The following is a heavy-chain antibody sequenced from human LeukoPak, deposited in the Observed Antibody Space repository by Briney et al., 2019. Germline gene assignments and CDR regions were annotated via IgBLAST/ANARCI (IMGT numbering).Heavy chain of an antibody. CDR2: VYNSGTT. V-gene: IGHV4-59*11. CDR1: GVSIGSHY. Sequence: SETLSLTCTVSGVSIGSHYWSWIRQSPGKGLEWIGCVYNSGTTVYNPSLTGRVTISVDTTKNQYSLNLRSVTAADAAVYYCARDAYWGQGILVTVSS. CDR3: ARDAY. J-gene: IGHJ4*02.